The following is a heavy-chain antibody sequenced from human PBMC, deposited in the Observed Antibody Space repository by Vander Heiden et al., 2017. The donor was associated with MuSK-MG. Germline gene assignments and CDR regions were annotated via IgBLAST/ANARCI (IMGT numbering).Heavy chain of an antibody. V-gene: IGHV3-30*04. D-gene: IGHD3-9*01. CDR1: GFTFSSYA. CDR3: ARVLDLPPLRYFEWSYFDY. Sequence: QVQLVESGGGVVQPGRSLRLSCAASGFTFSSYAMHWVRQAPGKGLEWVAVISYDGSNKYYADSVKGRFTISRDNSKNTLYLQMNSRRAEETAVYYCARVLDLPPLRYFEWSYFDYWGQGTMVTVSS. CDR2: ISYDGSNK. J-gene: IGHJ4*02.